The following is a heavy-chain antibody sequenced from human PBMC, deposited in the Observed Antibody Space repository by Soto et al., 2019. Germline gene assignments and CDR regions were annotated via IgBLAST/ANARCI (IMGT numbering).Heavy chain of an antibody. D-gene: IGHD7-27*01. CDR1: GDTFNTYG. V-gene: IGHV1-69*06. CDR3: ARERVIMAATTGDSYYFYYAMDV. J-gene: IGHJ6*02. Sequence: QAQLVQSGAEVKKPGSSVKVSCKASGDTFNTYGISWVRQAPGQGLEWMGVTIPISGTPNNAQRFQGRLTMTADMSTSTAYMELRSLRAEDTAVYYCARERVIMAATTGDSYYFYYAMDVWGPGTTVTVSS. CDR2: TIPISGTP.